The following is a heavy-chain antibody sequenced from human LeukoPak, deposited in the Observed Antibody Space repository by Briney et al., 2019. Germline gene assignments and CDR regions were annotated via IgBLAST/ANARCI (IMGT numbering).Heavy chain of an antibody. CDR2: IYPGDSDT. V-gene: IGHV5-51*01. Sequence: GESLNISCKGSGYSFTSYWIGWVRQMPGKGLEWMGIIYPGDSDTRYSPSFQGQVTISADKSISTAYLQWSSLQASDTAMYYCARQWYSSSSNYYYYYMDVWGKGTTVTVSS. D-gene: IGHD6-6*01. J-gene: IGHJ6*03. CDR3: ARQWYSSSSNYYYYYMDV. CDR1: GYSFTSYW.